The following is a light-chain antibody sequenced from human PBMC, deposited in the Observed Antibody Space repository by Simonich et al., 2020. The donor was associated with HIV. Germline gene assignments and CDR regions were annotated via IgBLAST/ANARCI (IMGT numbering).Light chain of an antibody. J-gene: IGKJ3*01. CDR2: GAS. V-gene: IGKV3-15*01. CDR1: QSVSSN. Sequence: EIVMTQSPATLSVSTGERATLSCRARQSVSSNLAWYQQKPGQAPRLLTFGASTRATGIPARFSGSGSGTEFTLTISSMQSEDFAVYYCQQYNNWPLTFGPGTKVDIK. CDR3: QQYNNWPLT.